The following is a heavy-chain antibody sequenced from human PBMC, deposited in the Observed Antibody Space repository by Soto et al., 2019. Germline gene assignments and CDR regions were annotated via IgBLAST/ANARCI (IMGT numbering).Heavy chain of an antibody. D-gene: IGHD6-13*01. Sequence: GGSLRLSCTASGFTFGYYAMSWFRQAPGKGLEWVGFIRSKAYGGTTEYAASVKGRFTISRDDSKSIAYLQMNSLKTEDTAVYYCTRGVSGYSSSWSLYWGQGTLVTVSS. CDR3: TRGVSGYSSSWSLY. CDR2: IRSKAYGGTT. J-gene: IGHJ4*02. CDR1: GFTFGYYA. V-gene: IGHV3-49*03.